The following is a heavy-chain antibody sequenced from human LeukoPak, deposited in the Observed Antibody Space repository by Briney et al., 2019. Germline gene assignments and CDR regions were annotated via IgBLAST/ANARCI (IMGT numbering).Heavy chain of an antibody. CDR1: GYTFTNYA. CDR2: INAGNGNT. D-gene: IGHD3-22*01. CDR3: ARDTGPLYYYDSSGYYY. V-gene: IGHV1-3*01. Sequence: ASVKVSCKASGYTFTNYAMYWVRQAPGQRLEWMGWINAGNGNTKYSQKFQGRVTITRDTSASTAYMELSSLRSEDTAVYYCARDTGPLYYYDSSGYYYWGQGTLVTVSS. J-gene: IGHJ4*02.